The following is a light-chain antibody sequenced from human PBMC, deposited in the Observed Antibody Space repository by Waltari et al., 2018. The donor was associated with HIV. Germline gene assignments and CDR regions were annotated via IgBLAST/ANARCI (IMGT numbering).Light chain of an antibody. Sequence: DIEMTQSPTSLSAFVGDRVTITCRPSQNVANWLSWFQQTPGKAPKSLIYTASSLQRGVPSRFSGSGSGTNFTLTINNLRPEDSGIYYCHQYNNFPLTFGGGTKVEIK. V-gene: IGKV1-16*01. CDR1: QNVANW. J-gene: IGKJ4*01. CDR2: TAS. CDR3: HQYNNFPLT.